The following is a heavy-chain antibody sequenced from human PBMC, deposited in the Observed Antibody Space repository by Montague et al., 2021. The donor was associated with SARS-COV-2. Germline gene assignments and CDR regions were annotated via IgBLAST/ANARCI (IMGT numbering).Heavy chain of an antibody. CDR1: GYSINSGYY. J-gene: IGHJ4*02. Sequence: SETLSLTCTVSGYSINSGYYWGWIRQPPGKGLEWIGSIYHSGSTYYNPSLKSRVTISVDTSKNQFSLKLSSVTAADTAVYYCSRSHDCSTTSCHFDYWGQGTMVTVSS. D-gene: IGHD2-2*01. CDR2: IYHSGST. V-gene: IGHV4-38-2*02. CDR3: SRSHDCSTTSCHFDY.